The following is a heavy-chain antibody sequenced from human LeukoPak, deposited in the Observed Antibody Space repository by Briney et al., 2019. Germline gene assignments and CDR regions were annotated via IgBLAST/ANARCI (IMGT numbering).Heavy chain of an antibody. D-gene: IGHD3-22*01. CDR1: GYTFTGYY. CDR3: ARTYDSSGYYPTLDY. Sequence: GASVKVSCKASGYTFTGYYMHWVRQAPGQGLEWMGWINPNSGGTNYAQKFQGRVTMTRDTSISTAYMELSRLRSDDTAVYYCARTYDSSGYYPTLDYWGQGTLVTVSS. J-gene: IGHJ4*02. V-gene: IGHV1-2*02. CDR2: INPNSGGT.